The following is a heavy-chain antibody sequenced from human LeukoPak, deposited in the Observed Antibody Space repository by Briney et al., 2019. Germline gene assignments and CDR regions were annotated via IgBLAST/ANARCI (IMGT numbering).Heavy chain of an antibody. J-gene: IGHJ4*02. CDR3: AKDARRSSGWYFFDH. D-gene: IGHD6-19*01. CDR2: INEIDGST. CDR1: GFTFSNYA. Sequence: GGSLRLSCAASGFTFSNYAMTWVRQAPGKGLEWVSAINEIDGSTYYADSVKGRFTVSRDNSKNTLYLQMNSLRAEDTAVYYCAKDARRSSGWYFFDHWGQGTLVTVSS. V-gene: IGHV3-23*01.